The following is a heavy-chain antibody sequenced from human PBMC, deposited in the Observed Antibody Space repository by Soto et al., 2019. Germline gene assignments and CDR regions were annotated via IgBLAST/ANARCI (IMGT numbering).Heavy chain of an antibody. CDR3: ARDLNWGFDH. V-gene: IGHV3-48*02. CDR1: GFPFSSNS. CDR2: ITGSGTTT. D-gene: IGHD7-27*01. J-gene: IGHJ5*02. Sequence: GGSLRLSCAASGFPFSSNSVNWVRQAPGKGLEWVSYITGSGTTTRYADSVKGRFTLSRDNAKNSLFLDMNSLRDEDTAVYYCARDLNWGFDHWGRGTLVTVSS.